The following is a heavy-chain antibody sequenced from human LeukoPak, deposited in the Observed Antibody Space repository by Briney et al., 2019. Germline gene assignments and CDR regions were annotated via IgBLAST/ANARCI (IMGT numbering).Heavy chain of an antibody. CDR2: IYWDDDK. V-gene: IGHV2-5*02. CDR3: AHRNDWLLFDAFDI. J-gene: IGHJ3*02. CDR1: GFSFSTSGVG. D-gene: IGHD3-9*01. Sequence: ESGPTLVHPTQTLTLTCTFSGFSFSTSGVGVGWIRQPPGKALEWLALIYWDDDKPYSPSLKSRLNITKDTSKKQVVLTMTNMDPVDTATYYCAHRNDWLLFDAFDIWGQGTMVTVSS.